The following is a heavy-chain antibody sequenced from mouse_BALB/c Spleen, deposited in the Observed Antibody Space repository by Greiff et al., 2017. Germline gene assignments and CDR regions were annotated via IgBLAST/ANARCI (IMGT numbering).Heavy chain of an antibody. Sequence: VQLKQSGPELVKPGASVKISCKASGYTFTDYNMHWVKQSHGKSLEWIGYIYPYNGGTGYNQKFKSKATLTVDNSSSTAYMELRSLTSEDSAVYYCARTGPLYAMDYWGQGTSVTVSS. J-gene: IGHJ4*01. CDR2: IYPYNGGT. V-gene: IGHV1S29*02. D-gene: IGHD4-1*01. CDR3: ARTGPLYAMDY. CDR1: GYTFTDYN.